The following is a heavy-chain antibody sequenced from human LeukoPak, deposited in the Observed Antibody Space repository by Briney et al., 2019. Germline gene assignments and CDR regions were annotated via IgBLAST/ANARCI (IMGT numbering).Heavy chain of an antibody. CDR2: ISGSGYGT. J-gene: IGHJ5*02. CDR3: AKDSRGYMTPIVA. D-gene: IGHD3-22*01. CDR1: GFTFGSCA. V-gene: IGHV3-23*01. Sequence: GGSLRLSCAASGFTFGSCAMNWVRQSPGKGLEWVSAISGSGYGTYYADTVAGRFTISRDNSKNTLYLQMNSLRAEDTALYYCAKDSRGYMTPIVAWGQGVLVTVAS.